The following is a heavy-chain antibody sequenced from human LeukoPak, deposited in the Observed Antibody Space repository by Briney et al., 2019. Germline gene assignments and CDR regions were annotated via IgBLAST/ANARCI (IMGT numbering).Heavy chain of an antibody. Sequence: PSETLSLTCTVSGGSISSGGYYWSWIRQHPGKGLEWIGYIYYSGSTYYNPSLKSRVNISVDTSKNQCSLKLSSVTAADTAVYYRAIESSSPGANWFDPWGQGTLVTVSS. CDR3: AIESSSPGANWFDP. D-gene: IGHD6-6*01. V-gene: IGHV4-31*03. CDR1: GGSISSGGYY. CDR2: IYYSGST. J-gene: IGHJ5*02.